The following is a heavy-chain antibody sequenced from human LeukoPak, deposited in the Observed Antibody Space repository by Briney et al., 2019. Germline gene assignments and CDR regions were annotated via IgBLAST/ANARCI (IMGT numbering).Heavy chain of an antibody. J-gene: IGHJ5*02. CDR2: ISGSADRA. CDR3: AADGSGWSRSS. Sequence: SGGSLRLSCAASGFIFGNYGISWVRQAPGKGLEWVSGISGSADRAYYADSVEARFTISRDNSKNMVYLQMNSLRAEDTAIYYCAADGSGWSRSSWGQGTLVTVSS. V-gene: IGHV3-23*01. D-gene: IGHD6-19*01. CDR1: GFIFGNYG.